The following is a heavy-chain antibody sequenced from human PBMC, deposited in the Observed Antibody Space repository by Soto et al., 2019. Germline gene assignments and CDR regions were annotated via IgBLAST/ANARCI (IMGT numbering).Heavy chain of an antibody. V-gene: IGHV3-21*01. D-gene: IGHD2-15*01. Sequence: GGSLRLSCAASGFTFSSYSMNWVRQAPGKGLEWVSSISSSSSYIYYADSVKGRFTISRDNAKNSLYLQMNSLRAEDTAVYYCARVSVVVANHDAFDIWGQGTMVTVSS. CDR3: ARVSVVVANHDAFDI. CDR1: GFTFSSYS. CDR2: ISSSSSYI. J-gene: IGHJ3*02.